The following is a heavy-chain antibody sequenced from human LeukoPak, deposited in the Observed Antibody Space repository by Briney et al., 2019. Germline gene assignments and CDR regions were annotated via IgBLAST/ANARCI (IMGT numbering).Heavy chain of an antibody. J-gene: IGHJ6*04. CDR3: ARLAVYYDSSGYPPMDV. CDR1: GGSISSGGHY. Sequence: PSQTLSLTCTVSGGSISSGGHYWSWIRQPAGKGLEYLGRISSTGSTNYNPSLRSRVTISADTSKNHFSLKLSSVTAADTAVYYCARLAVYYDSSGYPPMDVWGKGTTVTVSS. D-gene: IGHD3-22*01. CDR2: ISSTGST. V-gene: IGHV4-61*02.